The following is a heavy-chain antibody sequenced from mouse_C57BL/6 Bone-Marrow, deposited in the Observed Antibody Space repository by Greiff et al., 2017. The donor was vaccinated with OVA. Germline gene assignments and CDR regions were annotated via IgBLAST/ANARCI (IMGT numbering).Heavy chain of an antibody. CDR1: GFNIKDDY. J-gene: IGHJ2*01. D-gene: IGHD2-1*01. CDR3: TSYGNFDY. Sequence: EVQLQQSGAELVRPGASVTLSYTASGFNIKDDYMHWVKQRPEQGLEWIGWIDPENGDTEYASKFQGKATITADTSSNTAYLQLSSLTSEDTAVYYCTSYGNFDYWGQGTTLTVSS. CDR2: IDPENGDT. V-gene: IGHV14-4*01.